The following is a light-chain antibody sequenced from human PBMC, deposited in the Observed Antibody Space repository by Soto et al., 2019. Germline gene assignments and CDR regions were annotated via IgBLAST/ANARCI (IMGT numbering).Light chain of an antibody. CDR2: GAS. Sequence: EIVMTQSPATLSVSPGERATLSCRASQSVSGNLAWYQHKPGQAPRLLIYGASTRATGIPARFSGSGSGTEFPLTISRLQSEDFAVYYCQQCNSWPRTFGQGTKLEIK. CDR3: QQCNSWPRT. J-gene: IGKJ2*01. V-gene: IGKV3-15*01. CDR1: QSVSGN.